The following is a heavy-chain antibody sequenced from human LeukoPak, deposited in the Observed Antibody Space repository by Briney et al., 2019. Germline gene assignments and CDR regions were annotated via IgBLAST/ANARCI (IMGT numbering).Heavy chain of an antibody. Sequence: SSETLSLTCTVPGGSISSYYWSWIRQPPGKGLEWIGYIYYSGSTNYNPSLKSRVTISVDTSKNQFSLKLSSVTAADTAVYYCARGYSSRKIDYWGQGTLVTVSS. V-gene: IGHV4-59*08. CDR1: GGSISSYY. CDR3: ARGYSSRKIDY. D-gene: IGHD6-13*01. J-gene: IGHJ4*02. CDR2: IYYSGST.